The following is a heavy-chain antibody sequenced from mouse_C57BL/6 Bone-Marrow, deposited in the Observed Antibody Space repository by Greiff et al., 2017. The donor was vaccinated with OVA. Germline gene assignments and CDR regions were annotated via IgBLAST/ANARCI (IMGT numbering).Heavy chain of an antibody. CDR3: AREGGYFDY. Sequence: QVQLKQPGAELVKPGASVKMSCKASGYTFTSYWITWVKQRPGQGLEWIGDIYPGSGSTNYNEKFKSKATLTVATSSSTAYMQLSSLTSEDSAVYYCAREGGYFDYWGQGTTLTVSS. CDR1: GYTFTSYW. V-gene: IGHV1-55*01. CDR2: IYPGSGST. J-gene: IGHJ2*01.